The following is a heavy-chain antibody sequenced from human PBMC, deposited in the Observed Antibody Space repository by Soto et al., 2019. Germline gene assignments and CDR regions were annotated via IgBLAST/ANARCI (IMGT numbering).Heavy chain of an antibody. Sequence: EVQLLESGGGLVQPGGSLRLSCAASGFTYSSYAMSWVRQAPGKGLEWVSAISGSGGSTYYADSVKGRFTISRDNSKNTLYLQMNSLRDEDTAVYYCAKDTGVLIRISAFDIWGQGTMVTVSS. CDR1: GFTYSSYA. CDR2: ISGSGGST. D-gene: IGHD3-16*01. J-gene: IGHJ3*02. V-gene: IGHV3-23*01. CDR3: AKDTGVLIRISAFDI.